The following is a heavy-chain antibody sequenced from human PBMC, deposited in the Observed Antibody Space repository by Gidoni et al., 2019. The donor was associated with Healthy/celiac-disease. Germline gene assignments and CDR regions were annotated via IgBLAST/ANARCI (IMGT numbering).Heavy chain of an antibody. CDR2: IYSSGST. CDR1: GGSISSSRYY. CDR3: ARHAEGYCSGGSCYSDWFDP. D-gene: IGHD2-15*01. V-gene: IGHV4-39*01. J-gene: IGHJ5*02. Sequence: QLQLQESGPGLVKPSETLSLTCTVSGGSISSSRYYWGWIRQPPGKGLEWIGSIYSSGSTYYNPSLKSRVTISVDTSKNQFSLKLSSVTAADTAVYYCARHAEGYCSGGSCYSDWFDPWGQGTLVTVSS.